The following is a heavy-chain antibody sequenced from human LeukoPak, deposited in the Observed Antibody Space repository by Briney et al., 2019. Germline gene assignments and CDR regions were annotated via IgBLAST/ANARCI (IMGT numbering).Heavy chain of an antibody. CDR3: ASQQQLVLLDWFDP. D-gene: IGHD1-1*01. Sequence: SETQSLTCIVSGYSISSGYYWGWIRQPPGKGLEWIGSIYHSGSTDYNPSLKSRVTISVDTSKNQFSLKLRSVTAADTAVYFCASQQQLVLLDWFDPWGQGTLVTVSS. CDR1: GYSISSGYY. V-gene: IGHV4-38-2*02. J-gene: IGHJ5*02. CDR2: IYHSGST.